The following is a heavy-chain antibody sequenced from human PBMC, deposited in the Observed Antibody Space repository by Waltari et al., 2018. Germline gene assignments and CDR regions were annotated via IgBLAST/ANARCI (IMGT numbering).Heavy chain of an antibody. Sequence: QVQLQESGPGLVKPSETLSLTCTVSGGSISSYYWSWIRQPAGKGLEWIGRIYTRGGNNTHPSLKGRVTMSVDTSKNQFSLKLGSVTAADTAVYYCARYGYGGNVDYWGQGTLVTVSS. V-gene: IGHV4-4*07. CDR2: IYTRGGN. D-gene: IGHD2-15*01. CDR1: GGSISSYY. J-gene: IGHJ4*02. CDR3: ARYGYGGNVDY.